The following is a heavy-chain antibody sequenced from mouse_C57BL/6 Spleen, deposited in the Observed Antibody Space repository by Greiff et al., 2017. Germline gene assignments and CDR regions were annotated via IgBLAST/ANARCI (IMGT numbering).Heavy chain of an antibody. Sequence: EVQLVESGGGLVKPGGSLKLSCAASGFTFSSYAMSWVRQTPEKRLEWVATISDGGSYTYYPDNVKGRFTISRDTTKNNLYLQMSHLTSEDTAMYYCARERLPLYAMDYGGQGTSVTVSS. CDR3: ARERLPLYAMDY. V-gene: IGHV5-4*01. CDR1: GFTFSSYA. J-gene: IGHJ4*01. CDR2: ISDGGSYT. D-gene: IGHD2-2*01.